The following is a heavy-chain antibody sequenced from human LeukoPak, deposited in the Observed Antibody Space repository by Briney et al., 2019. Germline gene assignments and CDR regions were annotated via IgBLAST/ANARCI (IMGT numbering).Heavy chain of an antibody. CDR3: ARDQAVPAAMMDYYYYGMDV. CDR1: GGSISSYY. CDR2: INTSGST. D-gene: IGHD2-2*01. Sequence: SETLSLTCTVSGGSISSYYWSWIRQPAGKGLEWIGRINTSGSTNYNPSLKSRVTMSVDTSKNQFSLKLSSVTAADTAVYYCARDQAVPAAMMDYYYYGMDVWGQGTTVTVSS. J-gene: IGHJ6*02. V-gene: IGHV4-4*07.